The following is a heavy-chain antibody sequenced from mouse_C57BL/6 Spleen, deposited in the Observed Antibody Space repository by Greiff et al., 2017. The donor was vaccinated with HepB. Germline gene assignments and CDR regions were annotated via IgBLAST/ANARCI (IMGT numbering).Heavy chain of an antibody. CDR1: GYSITSGYD. CDR3: ARSSTMVTGYAMDY. CDR2: ISYSGST. V-gene: IGHV3-1*01. J-gene: IGHJ4*01. Sequence: DVKLVESGPGMVKPSQSLSLTCTVTGYSITSGYDWHWIRHFPGNKLEWRGYISYSGSTNYNPSLKSRISITHDTSKNHFFLKLNSVTTEDTATYYCARSSTMVTGYAMDYWGQGTSVTVSS. D-gene: IGHD2-2*01.